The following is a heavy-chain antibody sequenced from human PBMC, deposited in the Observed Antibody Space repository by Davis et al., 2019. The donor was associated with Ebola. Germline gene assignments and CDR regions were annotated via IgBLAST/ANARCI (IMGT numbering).Heavy chain of an antibody. J-gene: IGHJ4*02. Sequence: GSLRLSCAASGFTFSSYAMSWVRQPPGKGLEWIGEINHSGSTNYNPSLKSRVTISVDTSKNQFSLKVRSVTAADTAVYYCAREGSGWYHRLDSWGRGTLVTVSS. CDR2: INHSGST. V-gene: IGHV4-34*01. CDR3: AREGSGWYHRLDS. D-gene: IGHD6-19*01. CDR1: GFTFSSYA.